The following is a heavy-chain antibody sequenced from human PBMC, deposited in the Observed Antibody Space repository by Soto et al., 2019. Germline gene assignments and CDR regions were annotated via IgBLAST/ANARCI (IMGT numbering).Heavy chain of an antibody. CDR2: MYPGDSDT. CDR3: ARVLPGRNGSNKIHD. V-gene: IGHV5-51*01. Sequence: GEARKISCKGSGYTFSDYWIGGVRQMPGKGLEWMGIMYPGDSDTRYSPSFQGQVTISADKSISTAYLQWSILKASDTAMYYCARVLPGRNGSNKIHDWGKGTLVTVSS. CDR1: GYTFSDYW. J-gene: IGHJ4*02. D-gene: IGHD2-15*01.